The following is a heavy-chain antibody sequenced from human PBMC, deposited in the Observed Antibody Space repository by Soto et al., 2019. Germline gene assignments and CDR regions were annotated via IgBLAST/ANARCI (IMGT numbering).Heavy chain of an antibody. J-gene: IGHJ6*02. Sequence: ASVKVSCKASGYTFTSYAMHWVRQAPGQRLEWMGWINAGNGNTKYSQKFQGRVTITRDTSASTAYMELSSLRSEDTAVYYCARGSVDTAMVRYYYYGMDVWGQGTTVTAP. CDR2: INAGNGNT. CDR3: ARGSVDTAMVRYYYYGMDV. D-gene: IGHD5-18*01. V-gene: IGHV1-3*01. CDR1: GYTFTSYA.